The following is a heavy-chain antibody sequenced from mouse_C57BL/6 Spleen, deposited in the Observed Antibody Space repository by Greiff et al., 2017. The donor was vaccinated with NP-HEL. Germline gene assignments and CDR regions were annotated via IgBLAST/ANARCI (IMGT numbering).Heavy chain of an antibody. CDR1: GYTFTSYG. CDR3: ARSEYAYDGYYEGGMDY. J-gene: IGHJ4*01. CDR2: IYPRSGNT. V-gene: IGHV1-81*01. Sequence: QVQLQQSGAELARPGASVKLSCKASGYTFTSYGISWVKQRTGQGLEWIGEIYPRSGNTYYNEKFKGKATLTADKSSSTAYMERRSLTSEDSAVYFCARSEYAYDGYYEGGMDYWGQGTSVTVSS. D-gene: IGHD2-3*01.